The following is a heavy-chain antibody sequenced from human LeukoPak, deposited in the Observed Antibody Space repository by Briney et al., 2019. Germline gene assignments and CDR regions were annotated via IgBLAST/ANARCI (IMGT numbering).Heavy chain of an antibody. D-gene: IGHD5-18*01. CDR2: IRGSGDRT. CDR1: GFTFSSYA. Sequence: GGSLRLSCAASGFTFSSYAMGWVRQTPGKGLQWVSGIRGSGDRTYYADSVKGRFTISRDNSKNTLYLQMNSLRAEDTAVYYCAKPLLQLTGDNDYWGQGTLVTVSS. J-gene: IGHJ4*02. V-gene: IGHV3-23*01. CDR3: AKPLLQLTGDNDY.